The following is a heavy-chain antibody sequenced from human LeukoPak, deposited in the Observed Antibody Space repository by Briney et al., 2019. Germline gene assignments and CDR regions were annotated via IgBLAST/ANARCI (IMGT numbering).Heavy chain of an antibody. V-gene: IGHV3-74*01. CDR1: GFTFSNYW. CDR3: ARDLGQYYDTSDNWFDP. D-gene: IGHD3-22*01. J-gene: IGHJ5*02. CDR2: INSDGINT. Sequence: TGGSLRLSCAASGFTFSNYWMHWVRQAPGKGLVWVSRINSDGINTSYADSVKGRFTISRDNAKNTLSLQMNSLRAEDTAVYYCARDLGQYYDTSDNWFDPWGQGTLVTVSS.